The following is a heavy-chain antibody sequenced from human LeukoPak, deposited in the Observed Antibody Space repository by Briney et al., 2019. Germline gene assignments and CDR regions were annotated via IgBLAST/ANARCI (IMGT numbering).Heavy chain of an antibody. CDR1: GGTFSSYA. CDR3: ARRNDSSGIDYFDY. J-gene: IGHJ4*02. CDR2: IIPIFGTA. Sequence: SVKVSCKASGGTFSSYAISWVRQDPGQGLEWMGGIIPIFGTANYAQKFQGRVTITADESTSTAYMELSSLRSEDTAVYYCARRNDSSGIDYFDYWGQGTLVTVSS. D-gene: IGHD6-19*01. V-gene: IGHV1-69*13.